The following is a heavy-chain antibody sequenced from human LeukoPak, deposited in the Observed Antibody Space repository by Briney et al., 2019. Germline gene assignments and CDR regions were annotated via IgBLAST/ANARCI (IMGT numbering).Heavy chain of an antibody. D-gene: IGHD1-1*01. Sequence: SETLSHTCTVSGGSISSYYWSWIRQPPGKGLEWIGYIYYSGSTNYNPSLKSRVTISVDTSKNQFSLKLSSVTAADTAVYYCARSSRGLALEFDYWGQGTLVTVSS. V-gene: IGHV4-59*01. J-gene: IGHJ4*02. CDR2: IYYSGST. CDR1: GGSISSYY. CDR3: ARSSRGLALEFDY.